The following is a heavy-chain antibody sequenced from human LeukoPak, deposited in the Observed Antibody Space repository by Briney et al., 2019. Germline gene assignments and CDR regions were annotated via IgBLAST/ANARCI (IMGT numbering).Heavy chain of an antibody. J-gene: IGHJ6*02. CDR1: GFTVSSNY. V-gene: IGHV3-66*01. CDR2: IYSGGST. CDR3: ARVGRVVRGVNYYGMDV. D-gene: IGHD3-10*01. Sequence: GGSLRLSCAASGFTVSSNYMSWVRQAPGKGLEWVSVIYSGGSTYYADSVKGRFTISRDNSKNTLYLQMNSLRAEDTAVYYCARVGRVVRGVNYYGMDVWGQGTTVTVSS.